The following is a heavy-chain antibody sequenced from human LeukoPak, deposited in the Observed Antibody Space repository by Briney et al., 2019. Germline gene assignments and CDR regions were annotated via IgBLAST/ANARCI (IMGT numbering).Heavy chain of an antibody. V-gene: IGHV4-30-2*01. CDR2: IYHSGST. D-gene: IGHD6-13*01. CDR1: GGSISSGGYS. CDR3: ARTKYAGTRRFDP. Sequence: SQTLSLTCAVSGGSISSGGYSWSWIRQTPGKGLEWIGYIYHSGSTYYNPSLKSRVTISVDRSKNQFSLKLSSVTAADTAVYYCARTKYAGTRRFDPWGQGTLVTVSS. J-gene: IGHJ5*02.